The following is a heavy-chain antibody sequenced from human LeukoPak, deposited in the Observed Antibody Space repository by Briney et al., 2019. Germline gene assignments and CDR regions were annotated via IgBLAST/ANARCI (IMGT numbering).Heavy chain of an antibody. D-gene: IGHD6-19*01. CDR2: IYYSEST. CDR3: ARHEAQWNAFDI. CDR1: GGSISSYY. J-gene: IGHJ3*02. V-gene: IGHV4-59*08. Sequence: SETLSLTCTVSGGSISSYYWSWIRQPPGKGLEWIGYIYYSESTNYNPSLKSRVTISVDTSKNQFSLKLSSVTAADTAVYYCARHEAQWNAFDIWGQGTMVTVSS.